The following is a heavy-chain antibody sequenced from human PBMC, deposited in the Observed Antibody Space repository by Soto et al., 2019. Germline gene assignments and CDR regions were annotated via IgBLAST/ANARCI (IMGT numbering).Heavy chain of an antibody. CDR2: IYYNGST. CDR3: ATDEYFGAEISLYYYAMDV. D-gene: IGHD2-15*01. V-gene: IGHV4-31*03. Sequence: QVQLQESGPGLVKPSQTLSLSCTVSGASISIGGYFWSWILQHPGKGLEWIGHIYYNGSTYYNPSLTSGVTISVDTSKNQFSLMLTSVTAADTAVYFCATDEYFGAEISLYYYAMDVWGQGTTVTVSS. CDR1: GASISIGGYF. J-gene: IGHJ6*02.